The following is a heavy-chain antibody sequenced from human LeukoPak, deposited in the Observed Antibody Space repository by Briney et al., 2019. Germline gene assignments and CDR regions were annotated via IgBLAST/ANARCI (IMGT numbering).Heavy chain of an antibody. J-gene: IGHJ3*02. CDR2: IYHSGST. CDR1: GGSISSSSYY. Sequence: SETLSLTCTVSGGSISSSSYYWGWIRQPPGKGLEWIGSIYHSGSTYYNPSLKSRVTISVDTSKNQFSLKLSSVTAADTAVYYCARIYGSGDAFDIWGQGTMVTVSS. CDR3: ARIYGSGDAFDI. D-gene: IGHD3-10*01. V-gene: IGHV4-39*07.